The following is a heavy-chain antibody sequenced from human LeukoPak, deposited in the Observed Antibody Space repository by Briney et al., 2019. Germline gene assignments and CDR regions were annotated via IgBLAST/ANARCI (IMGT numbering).Heavy chain of an antibody. CDR1: GFTVSSNY. V-gene: IGHV3-66*02. D-gene: IGHD3-10*01. J-gene: IGHJ3*02. CDR3: ARDPGGDAFDI. Sequence: GGSLRLSCAASGFTVSSNYMSWVRQAPGKGLEWVSVIYSGGSTYYADSVKGRFTISRDNSKNTLYLQMNSLRAEDTAVYYCARDPGGDAFDIWGQGTMVTVSS. CDR2: IYSGGST.